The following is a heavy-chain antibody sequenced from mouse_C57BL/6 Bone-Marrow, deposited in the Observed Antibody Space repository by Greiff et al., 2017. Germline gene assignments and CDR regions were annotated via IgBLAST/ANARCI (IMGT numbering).Heavy chain of an antibody. CDR2: IYPGDGDT. V-gene: IGHV1-82*01. Sequence: VQLKESGPELVKPGASVKISCKASGYAFSSSWMNWVKQRPGKGLEWIGRIYPGDGDTNYNGKFKGKATLTADKSSSTAYMPLSSLTSEDSAVYFGARNGVYYYGSSYFDYWGQGTTLTVSS. CDR3: ARNGVYYYGSSYFDY. CDR1: GYAFSSSW. D-gene: IGHD1-1*01. J-gene: IGHJ2*01.